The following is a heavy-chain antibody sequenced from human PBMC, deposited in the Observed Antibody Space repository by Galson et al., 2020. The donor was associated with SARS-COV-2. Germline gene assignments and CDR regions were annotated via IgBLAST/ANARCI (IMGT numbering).Heavy chain of an antibody. J-gene: IGHJ6*02. CDR1: GGSISSGGYY. CDR2: IYYSGST. V-gene: IGHV4-31*03. D-gene: IGHD4-17*01. Sequence: SETLSLTCTVSGGSISSGGYYWSWIRQHPGKGLEWIGYIYYSGSTYYNPSLKSRVTISVDTSKNQFSLKLSSVTAADTAVYYCASTKVTVTTQGRGFYYYGMDVWGQGTTVTVSS. CDR3: ASTKVTVTTQGRGFYYYGMDV.